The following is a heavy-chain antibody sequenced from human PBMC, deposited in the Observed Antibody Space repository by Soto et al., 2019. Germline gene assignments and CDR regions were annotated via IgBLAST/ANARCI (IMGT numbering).Heavy chain of an antibody. CDR2: VSGSGGGT. V-gene: IGHV3-23*01. CDR3: ARGGYCTTITCYANFFDMDV. CDR1: GFTFKSYA. Sequence: EVQLLESGGGLEQAGGSLRVSCAASGFTFKSYAMTWVRQAPGKGLEWVSSVSGSGGGTYYADSVKGRFTISRDNPKNTVYLQMNSMRAEDTAVYYCARGGYCTTITCYANFFDMDVWGKGTSVTVSS. J-gene: IGHJ6*03. D-gene: IGHD2-2*01.